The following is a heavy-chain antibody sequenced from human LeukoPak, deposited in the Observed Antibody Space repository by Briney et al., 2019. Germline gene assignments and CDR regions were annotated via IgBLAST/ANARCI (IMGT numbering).Heavy chain of an antibody. CDR3: ARVQKLGYSGYLNWFDP. Sequence: SETLSLTCTVSGGSISSYYWSWIRQPPGKGLEWIGEINHSGSTNYNPSLKSRVTISVDTSKNQFSLKLSSVTAADTAVYYCARVQKLGYSGYLNWFDPWGQGTLVTVSS. CDR2: INHSGST. J-gene: IGHJ5*02. CDR1: GGSISSYY. D-gene: IGHD5-12*01. V-gene: IGHV4-34*01.